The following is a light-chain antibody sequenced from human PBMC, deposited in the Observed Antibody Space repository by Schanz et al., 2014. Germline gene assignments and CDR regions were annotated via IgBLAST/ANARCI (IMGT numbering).Light chain of an antibody. CDR1: QGFSNY. CDR2: AAS. CDR3: QKYTSAPWT. Sequence: DIQMTQSPSSLSASVGDRVTITCRASQGFSNYLAWYQHKPGKVPKLLIYAASTLQSGVPSRFSGSGSGTDFTLTISSLQPEDVATYYCQKYTSAPWTFGQGTKVEIK. J-gene: IGKJ1*01. V-gene: IGKV1-27*01.